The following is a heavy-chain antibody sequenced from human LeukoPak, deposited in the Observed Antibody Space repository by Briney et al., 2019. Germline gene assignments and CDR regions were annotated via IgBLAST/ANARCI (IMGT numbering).Heavy chain of an antibody. Sequence: ASVKVSCKASGYTFTSYDINWVRQATGQGLEWMGWMDPNSGNTGYAQKFQGRVTMTRNTSISTAYMELSSLRSEDTAVYYCARVRADNVLRFLEWSYYFDYWGQGTLDTVSS. CDR3: ARVRADNVLRFLEWSYYFDY. J-gene: IGHJ4*02. D-gene: IGHD3-3*01. CDR2: MDPNSGNT. V-gene: IGHV1-8*01. CDR1: GYTFTSYD.